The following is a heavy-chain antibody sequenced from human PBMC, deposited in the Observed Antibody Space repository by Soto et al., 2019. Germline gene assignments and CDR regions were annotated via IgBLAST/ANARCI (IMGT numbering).Heavy chain of an antibody. J-gene: IGHJ6*02. CDR1: GGTIISSNW. V-gene: IGHV4-4*02. D-gene: IGHD3-10*01. CDR2: IYHSGST. CDR3: ARVSGSYYYGMDV. Sequence: PSETLSLTCTVAGGTIISSNWRSCVRQPTGKGLEWIGEIYHSGSTNYNPSLKSRVTISVGKSNNQFSLTLSSVTAADTAVYYCARVSGSYYYGMDVWGQGTTVTVSS.